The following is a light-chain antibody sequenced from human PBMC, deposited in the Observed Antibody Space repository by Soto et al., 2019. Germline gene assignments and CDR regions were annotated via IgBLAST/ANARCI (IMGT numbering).Light chain of an antibody. Sequence: QSALTQPPSASGSPGQSVTISCTGTSSDVGGYNYVSWYQQHPGKAPKLMIYEVSKRPSGVPDRFSGSKSGNTASLTVSGLQAEDEADYYCSSYADSSRVFGGGTKLTVL. J-gene: IGLJ3*02. CDR1: SSDVGGYNY. V-gene: IGLV2-8*01. CDR2: EVS. CDR3: SSYADSSRV.